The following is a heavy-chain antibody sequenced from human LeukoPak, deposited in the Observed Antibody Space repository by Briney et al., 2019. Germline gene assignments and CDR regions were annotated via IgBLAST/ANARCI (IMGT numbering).Heavy chain of an antibody. V-gene: IGHV3-74*01. J-gene: IGHJ4*02. CDR2: IEGDGSRT. CDR1: EFTFSSYW. Sequence: GGSLRLSCAASEFTFSSYWMHWVRQAPGKGLVWVSRIEGDGSRTDYVDSVKGRFTISRDNAKNTLYLQMNSLRAEDTAVYYCAATRGYSGYVSPFDYWGQGTLVTVSS. D-gene: IGHD5-12*01. CDR3: AATRGYSGYVSPFDY.